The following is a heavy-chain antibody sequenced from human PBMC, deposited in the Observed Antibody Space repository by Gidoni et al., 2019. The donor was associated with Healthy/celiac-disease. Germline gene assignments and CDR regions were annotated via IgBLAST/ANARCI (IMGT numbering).Heavy chain of an antibody. CDR1: GFTFSSYA. CDR3: AVYGSGSYSPYVDY. V-gene: IGHV3-23*01. J-gene: IGHJ4*02. D-gene: IGHD3-10*01. CDR2: ISGSGGST. Sequence: EVQLLESGGGLVQPGGSLRLSCAASGFTFSSYAMSWVRQAPGKGLEWVSAISGSGGSTYYADSVKGRFTISRDNSKNTLYLQMNSLRAEDTAVYYCAVYGSGSYSPYVDYWGQGTLVTVSS.